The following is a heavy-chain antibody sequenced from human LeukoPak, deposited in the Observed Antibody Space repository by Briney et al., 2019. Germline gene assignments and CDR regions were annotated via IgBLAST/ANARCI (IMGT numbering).Heavy chain of an antibody. CDR2: VYNSGST. V-gene: IGHV4-59*08. CDR3: ATNAGPAALNVIDI. Sequence: PSETLSLTRVVSGVSISRHLWSWIRQPPGMGPQWIGFVYNSGSTDYNPSLKGRVTISADTSKNQFSLKLSSVTASDTPVYYCATNAGPAALNVIDIWGLGTMVTVSS. D-gene: IGHD2-2*01. J-gene: IGHJ3*02. CDR1: GVSISRHL.